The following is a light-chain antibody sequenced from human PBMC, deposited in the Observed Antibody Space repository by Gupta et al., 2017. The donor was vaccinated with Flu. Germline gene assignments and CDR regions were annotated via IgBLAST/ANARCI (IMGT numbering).Light chain of an antibody. V-gene: IGLV2-14*01. CDR2: EVS. CDR3: SSYTSSSTLV. CDR1: SSDVGGYNY. J-gene: IGLJ2*01. Sequence: QSALTQPASVSGSPGQSITISCTGTSSDVGGYNYVSWYQQHPGKAPKLMIYEVSNRPSGVSNRVSGSKSGNTASLTSSGFQAEDEADYYCSSYTSSSTLVFGGGTKLTVL.